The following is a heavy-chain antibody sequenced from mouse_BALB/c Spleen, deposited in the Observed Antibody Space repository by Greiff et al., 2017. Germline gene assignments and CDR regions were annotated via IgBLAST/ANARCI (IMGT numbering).Heavy chain of an antibody. D-gene: IGHD2-14*01. V-gene: IGHV5-6-3*01. CDR1: GFTFSSYG. CDR2: INSNGGST. J-gene: IGHJ3*01. CDR3: AEVRPWFAY. Sequence: EVMLVESGGGLVQPGGSLKLSCAASGFTFSSYGMSWVRQTPDKRLELVATINSNGGSTYYPDSVKGRFTISRDNAKNTLYLQMSSLKSEDTAMYYCAEVRPWFAYWGQGTLVTVSA.